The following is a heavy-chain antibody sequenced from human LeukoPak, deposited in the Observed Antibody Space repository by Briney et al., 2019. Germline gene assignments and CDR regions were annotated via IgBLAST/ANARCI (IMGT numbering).Heavy chain of an antibody. CDR1: GYTFTAYY. Sequence: ASVKVSCKASGYTFTAYYMHWVRQAPGQGLEWVGWINPHSGGTNYAQKFQGRVTLTRDTSISTVYMELSRLRSDDTAVYYCARERATGTTAFDAFDIWGQGTMVTVSS. D-gene: IGHD1-1*01. CDR3: ARERATGTTAFDAFDI. CDR2: INPHSGGT. V-gene: IGHV1-2*02. J-gene: IGHJ3*02.